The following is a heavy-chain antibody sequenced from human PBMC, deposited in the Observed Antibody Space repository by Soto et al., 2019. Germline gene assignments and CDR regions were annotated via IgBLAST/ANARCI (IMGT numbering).Heavy chain of an antibody. CDR1: GFTFSYYG. V-gene: IGHV3-33*01. CDR2: IWYDGSNK. J-gene: IGHJ4*02. Sequence: GGSLRLSCAASGFTFSYYGMHWVRQAPGKGLEWVAVIWYDGSNKYYADSVKGRFTISRDNSKNTLYLQMNSLRAEDTAVYYCARDEADKVRYSSSWYLASPDYWGQGTLVTVSS. CDR3: ARDEADKVRYSSSWYLASPDY. D-gene: IGHD6-13*01.